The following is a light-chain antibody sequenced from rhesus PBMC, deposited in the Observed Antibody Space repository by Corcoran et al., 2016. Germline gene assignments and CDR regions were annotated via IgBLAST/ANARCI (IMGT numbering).Light chain of an antibody. CDR1: QSVGSY. J-gene: IGKJ1*01. CDR3: LPSSKIWT. Sequence: ETVVTQSPATLSLSPGERATLSCRASQSVGSYLAWYQQKPGQAPRLLIYGASSRATGIPDRFSCSGSGTDFTLTSSSLEPEDVGVYYCLPSSKIWTFGQGTKVEIK. CDR2: GAS. V-gene: IGKV3-24*04.